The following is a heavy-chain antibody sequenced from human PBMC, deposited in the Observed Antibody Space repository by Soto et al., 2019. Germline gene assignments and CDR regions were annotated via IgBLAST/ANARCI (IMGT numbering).Heavy chain of an antibody. J-gene: IGHJ4*02. Sequence: SVKVSCKASGGTFSIYAISWVLQAPGQGLEWMGGIIPIFGTANYAQKFQGRVTITADESTSTAYMELSSLRSEDTAVYYCASPRTRAIAAAGKSASFDYWGQGTLVTVSS. CDR3: ASPRTRAIAAAGKSASFDY. CDR1: GGTFSIYA. CDR2: IIPIFGTA. D-gene: IGHD6-13*01. V-gene: IGHV1-69*13.